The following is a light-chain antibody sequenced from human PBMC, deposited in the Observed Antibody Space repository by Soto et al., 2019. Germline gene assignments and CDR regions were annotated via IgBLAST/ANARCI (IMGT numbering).Light chain of an antibody. J-gene: IGLJ2*01. CDR1: SSDVGGYNY. V-gene: IGLV2-14*01. CDR2: DVS. CDR3: SSYTSSYTRV. Sequence: QSVLTQPASVSGSPGQSITISCTGTSSDVGGYNYVSWYQQHPGKAPKLMIYDVSNRPSGVSSRFSGSKSGNTASLTISGLQAEDEADYYCSSYTSSYTRVFGGGTKLTVL.